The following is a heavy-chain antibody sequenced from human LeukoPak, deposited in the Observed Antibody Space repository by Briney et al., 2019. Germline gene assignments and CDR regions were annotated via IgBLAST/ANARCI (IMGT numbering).Heavy chain of an antibody. Sequence: SETLSLTCTVSGGSISSYYWSWIRQPAGKGLEWIGRIYTSGSTNYNPSLKRRVTMSVDTSKNQFSLKLSSVTAADTAVYYCASQIGYCSSTSCYAYGRFDYWGQGTLVTDSS. D-gene: IGHD2-2*01. CDR2: IYTSGST. CDR1: GGSISSYY. CDR3: ASQIGYCSSTSCYAYGRFDY. J-gene: IGHJ4*02. V-gene: IGHV4-4*07.